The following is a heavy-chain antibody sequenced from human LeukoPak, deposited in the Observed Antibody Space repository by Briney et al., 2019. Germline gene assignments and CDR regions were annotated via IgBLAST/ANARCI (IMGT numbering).Heavy chain of an antibody. CDR2: ISSSSSYI. V-gene: IGHV3-21*01. CDR3: AKVSYCSGGSCFFFDY. J-gene: IGHJ4*02. CDR1: GFTFSSYS. Sequence: GGSLRLSCAASGFTFSSYSMNWVRQAPGKGLEWVSSISSSSSYIYYADSVKGRFTISRDNAKNSLYLQMNSLRAEDTAVYYCAKVSYCSGGSCFFFDYWGQGTLVTVSS. D-gene: IGHD2-15*01.